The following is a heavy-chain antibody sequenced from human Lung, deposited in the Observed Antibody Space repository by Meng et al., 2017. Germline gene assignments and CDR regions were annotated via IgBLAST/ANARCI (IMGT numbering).Heavy chain of an antibody. V-gene: IGHV1-69*13. CDR3: ARGRRNEPLFDY. J-gene: IGHJ4*02. CDR2: LIAVFDKT. D-gene: IGHD1-14*01. CDR1: GGSFSTHT. Sequence: QVQLVQSGVEVKKPGFSVKVACKTSGGSFSTHTFSRVRQAPGKGLEWRGGLIAVFDKTKAAPRFQDRVTFTADESTSTAYMELSSLTFDDTAVYFCARGRRNEPLFDYWGQGTLVTVSS.